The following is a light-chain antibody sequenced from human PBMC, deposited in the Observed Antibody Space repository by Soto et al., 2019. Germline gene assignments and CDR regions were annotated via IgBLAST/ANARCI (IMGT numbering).Light chain of an antibody. V-gene: IGKV3-15*01. CDR1: QSISNN. CDR2: GAS. J-gene: IGKJ1*01. CDR3: QQYSNWPRT. Sequence: DIVMTQSPATLSVSPGERATLSCRAGQSISNNLAWYQQKPGQAPRLLIYGASTRATGIPARFTGSGSGTEFTLTISSLPSEDFAVYYCQQYSNWPRTFGQGTKVEIK.